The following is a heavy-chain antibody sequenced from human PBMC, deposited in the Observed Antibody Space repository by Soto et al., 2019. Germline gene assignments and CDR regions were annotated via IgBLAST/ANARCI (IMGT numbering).Heavy chain of an antibody. V-gene: IGHV4-39*01. D-gene: IGHD3-16*01. CDR1: GGSIRSSSHY. CDR3: LVFSSYANYGMDV. Sequence: SETLSLTCTVSGGSIRSSSHYWSWIRQHPGKGLEWIGYIYYSGSTYYNPSLKSRVTISVDTSKNQFSLKLSSVTAADTAVYYCLVFSSYANYGMDVWGQGTTVTVSS. J-gene: IGHJ6*02. CDR2: IYYSGST.